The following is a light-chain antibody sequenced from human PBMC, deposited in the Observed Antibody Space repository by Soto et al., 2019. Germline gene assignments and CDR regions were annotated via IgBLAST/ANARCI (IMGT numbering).Light chain of an antibody. V-gene: IGLV2-11*01. CDR1: SSDVGGYNY. CDR3: CSYAGSYSLYV. J-gene: IGLJ1*01. Sequence: QSALTQPSSVSGSPGQSVTISCTGTSSDVGGYNYVSWYQQHPGKAPKLMIYDVSNRPSGVPDRFSGSKSGNTASLTISGLQAEDEADYYCCSYAGSYSLYVFGTGTQLTVL. CDR2: DVS.